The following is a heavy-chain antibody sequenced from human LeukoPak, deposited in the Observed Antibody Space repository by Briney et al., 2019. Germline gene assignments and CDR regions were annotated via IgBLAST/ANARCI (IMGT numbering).Heavy chain of an antibody. V-gene: IGHV3-30*18. CDR1: GFTFSSYG. Sequence: GGSLRLSCAASGFTFSSYGMHWVRQAPGKGLEWVAVISYDGSNKYYADSVKGRFTISRDNSKNTLYLQMNSLRAEDTAVCYCAKGSHRIQLWLRWENFDYWGQGTLVTVSS. CDR2: ISYDGSNK. J-gene: IGHJ4*02. CDR3: AKGSHRIQLWLRWENFDY. D-gene: IGHD5-18*01.